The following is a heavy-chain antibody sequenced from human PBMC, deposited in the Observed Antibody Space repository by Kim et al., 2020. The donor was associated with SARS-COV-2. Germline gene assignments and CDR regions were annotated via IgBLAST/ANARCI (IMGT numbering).Heavy chain of an antibody. CDR3: AHLTGTRTICDY. CDR2: K. Sequence: KRYSPSLKSRLTITKETSKNQVVLTMTNMDPVDTATYYCAHLTGTRTICDYWGQGTLVTVSS. V-gene: IGHV2-5*01. J-gene: IGHJ4*02. D-gene: IGHD1-7*01.